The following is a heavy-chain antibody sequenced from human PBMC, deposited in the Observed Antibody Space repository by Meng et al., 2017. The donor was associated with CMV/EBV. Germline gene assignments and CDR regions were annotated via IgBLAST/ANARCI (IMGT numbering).Heavy chain of an antibody. V-gene: IGHV1-58*01. CDR3: AADPMIVVVITTVRVFDY. J-gene: IGHJ4*02. D-gene: IGHD3-22*01. CDR2: IVVGSGNT. Sequence: SVKVSCKASGFTFTSPAVQWVRQARGQRLEWIGWIVVGSGNTNYAQKFQERVTITRDMSTSTAYMELSSLRSEDTAVYYCAADPMIVVVITTVRVFDYWGQGTLVTVSS. CDR1: GFTFTSPA.